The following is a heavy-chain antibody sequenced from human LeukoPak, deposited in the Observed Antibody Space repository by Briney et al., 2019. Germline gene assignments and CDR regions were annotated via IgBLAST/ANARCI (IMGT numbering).Heavy chain of an antibody. CDR1: GGTFSSYA. D-gene: IGHD3-22*01. V-gene: IGHV1-24*01. J-gene: IGHJ4*02. CDR2: FDPEDGET. CDR3: ATAPLTYYYDSSGYRDTDY. Sequence: ASVKVSCKASGGTFSSYAINWVRQAPGKGLEWMGGFDPEDGETIYAQKFQGRVTMTEDTSTDTAYMELSSLRSEDTAVYYCATAPLTYYYDSSGYRDTDYWGQGTLVTVSS.